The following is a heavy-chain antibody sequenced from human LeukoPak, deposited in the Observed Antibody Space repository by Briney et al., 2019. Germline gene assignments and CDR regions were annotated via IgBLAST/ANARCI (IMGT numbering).Heavy chain of an antibody. D-gene: IGHD2-2*02. CDR3: ARRLLGYCSSTSCYMYYGMDV. V-gene: IGHV1-69*13. CDR2: IIPIFGTA. J-gene: IGHJ6*04. Sequence: SVKVSCKASGGTFSSYAISWVRQAPGQGLEWMGGIIPIFGTANYAQKFQGRVTITADESMSTAYMELSSLRSEDTAVYYCARRLLGYCSSTSCYMYYGMDVWGKGTTVTVSS. CDR1: GGTFSSYA.